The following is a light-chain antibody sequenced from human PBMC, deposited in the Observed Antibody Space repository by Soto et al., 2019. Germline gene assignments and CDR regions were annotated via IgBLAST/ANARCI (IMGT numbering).Light chain of an antibody. CDR2: WAS. V-gene: IGKV4-1*01. CDR3: HQYNSSPQT. Sequence: DIVLTQSPDSLTVSLGESATISCKSSQSVLDRSNNKNYLAWYQQKPGQPPKMLIYWASTRDSGVPDRFSGSGSGTDFTLTISGRQSEDVAVYYCHQYNSSPQTFGQGTTVEIK. J-gene: IGKJ1*01. CDR1: QSVLDRSNNKNY.